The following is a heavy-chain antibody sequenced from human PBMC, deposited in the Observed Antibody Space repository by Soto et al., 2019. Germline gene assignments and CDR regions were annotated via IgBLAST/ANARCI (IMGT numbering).Heavy chain of an antibody. CDR1: GGSISSYY. Sequence: PSETLSLTCTVSGGSISSYYWSWIRQPPGKGREWIGYIYYSGSTNYNPSLKSRVTISVDTSKNQFSLKLSSVTAADTAVYYCARRPSSGWYHFDYWGQGTLVTVSS. D-gene: IGHD6-19*01. V-gene: IGHV4-59*08. CDR2: IYYSGST. J-gene: IGHJ4*02. CDR3: ARRPSSGWYHFDY.